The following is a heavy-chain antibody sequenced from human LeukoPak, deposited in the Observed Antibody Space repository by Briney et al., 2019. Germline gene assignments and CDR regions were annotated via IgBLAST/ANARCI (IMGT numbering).Heavy chain of an antibody. V-gene: IGHV4-39*01. CDR3: ANDFWSGHTDYYFEY. CDR2: IYYSGST. D-gene: IGHD3-3*01. CDR1: GGSISSSSYY. Sequence: PSETLSLTCTVSGGSISSSSYYWGWIRQPPGKGLEWIGSIYYSGSTYYNPSLKSRVTVSVDTSKNQFSLKLSSVTAADTAVYYCANDFWSGHTDYYFEYWGQGTLVTVSS. J-gene: IGHJ4*02.